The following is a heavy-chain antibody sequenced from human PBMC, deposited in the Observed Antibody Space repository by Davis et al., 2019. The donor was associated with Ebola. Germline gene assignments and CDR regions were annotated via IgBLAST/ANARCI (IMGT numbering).Heavy chain of an antibody. CDR3: AREAPYCSGGRCYDY. V-gene: IGHV4-61*01. CDR1: GGSISSSSYY. J-gene: IGHJ4*02. D-gene: IGHD2-15*01. CDR2: IYYSGST. Sequence: GSLRLSCTVSGGSISSSSYYWGWIRQPPGKGLEWIGYIYYSGSTNYNPSLKSRAAISVDTSKSQFSLNLSSVTAADTAVYYCAREAPYCSGGRCYDYWGQGTLVTVSS.